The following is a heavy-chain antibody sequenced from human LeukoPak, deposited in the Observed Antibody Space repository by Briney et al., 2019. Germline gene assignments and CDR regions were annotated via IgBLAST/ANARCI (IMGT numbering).Heavy chain of an antibody. J-gene: IGHJ5*02. D-gene: IGHD2-2*01. CDR3: ARYIVVVPAAIRGCWFDP. CDR1: GGSFSGYY. V-gene: IGHV4-34*01. Sequence: SETLSLTCAVYGGSFSGYYWSWIRQPPGKGLEWIGEINHSGSTNYNPSLKSRATISVDTSKNQFSLKLSSVTAADTAVYYCARYIVVVPAAIRGCWFDPWGQGTLVTVSS. CDR2: INHSGST.